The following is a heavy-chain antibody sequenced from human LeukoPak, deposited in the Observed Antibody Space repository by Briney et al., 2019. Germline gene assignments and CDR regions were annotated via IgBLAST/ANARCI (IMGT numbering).Heavy chain of an antibody. Sequence: ASVKVSCKASGYTFTGYYMHWVRQAPGQGLEWMGWINPNSGGTNYAQKFQGRVTMTRDTSISTAYMELSRLRSDDTAVYYCARGGMDGSGSYALSYYYYYYMDVWGKGTTVTVSS. CDR3: ARGGMDGSGSYALSYYYYYYMDV. D-gene: IGHD3-10*01. J-gene: IGHJ6*03. CDR2: INPNSGGT. V-gene: IGHV1-2*02. CDR1: GYTFTGYY.